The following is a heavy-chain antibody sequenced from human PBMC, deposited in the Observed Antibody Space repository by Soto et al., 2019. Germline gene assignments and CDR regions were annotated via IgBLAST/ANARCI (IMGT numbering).Heavy chain of an antibody. J-gene: IGHJ6*02. Sequence: ASVKVSCKASGYTFTSYGISWVRQAPGQGLEWMGWICAYNGNTNYAQKLQGRVTMTTDTSTSTAYMELRSLRSDDTAVYYCARTQVRGALGYYYYYGMDVWGQGTTVTVSS. CDR3: ARTQVRGALGYYYYYGMDV. CDR2: ICAYNGNT. V-gene: IGHV1-18*04. CDR1: GYTFTSYG. D-gene: IGHD3-10*01.